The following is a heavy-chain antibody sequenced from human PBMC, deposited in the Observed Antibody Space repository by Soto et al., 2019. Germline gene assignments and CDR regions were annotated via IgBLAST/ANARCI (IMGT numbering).Heavy chain of an antibody. CDR1: GFTFSSYG. Sequence: QHGGSLRLSCAASGFTFSSYGMHWVRQAPGKGLEWVAVIWYDGSNKYYADSVKGRFTISRDNSKNTLYLQMNSLRAEDTAVYYCARGTVRGGHNDAFDIWGQGTMVTVSS. J-gene: IGHJ3*02. V-gene: IGHV3-33*08. CDR2: IWYDGSNK. D-gene: IGHD3-10*01. CDR3: ARGTVRGGHNDAFDI.